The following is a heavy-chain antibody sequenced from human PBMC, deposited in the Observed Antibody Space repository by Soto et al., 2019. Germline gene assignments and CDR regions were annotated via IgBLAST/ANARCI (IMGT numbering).Heavy chain of an antibody. Sequence: PGGSLRLSCVVSGFSVSINYMTWVRQTPGKGLEWISVIYSGGSTYYADSVKGRFTISRDNSKNTLSLQMNSLRAEDTAVYYCARESSGNYYYDYWGQGTLVTVSS. CDR1: GFSVSINY. D-gene: IGHD1-26*01. CDR3: ARESSGNYYYDY. J-gene: IGHJ4*02. V-gene: IGHV3-53*01. CDR2: IYSGGST.